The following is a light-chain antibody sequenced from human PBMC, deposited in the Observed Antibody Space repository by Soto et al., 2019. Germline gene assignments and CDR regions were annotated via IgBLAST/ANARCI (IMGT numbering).Light chain of an antibody. CDR3: HQYNNWPPAT. CDR1: QSVNNN. CDR2: GAS. J-gene: IGKJ4*01. Sequence: EVVMTQSPVTLSVSPGERATLSCSASQSVNNNLAWYQQKPGQAPRLLIYGASTRATGIPGRFSGSGSGTEFTLTISSLQSEVSAVYYCHQYNNWPPATFGGGTKVEI. V-gene: IGKV3-15*01.